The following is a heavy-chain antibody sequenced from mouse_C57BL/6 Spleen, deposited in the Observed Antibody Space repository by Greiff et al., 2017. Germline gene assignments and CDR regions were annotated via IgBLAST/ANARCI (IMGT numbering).Heavy chain of an antibody. D-gene: IGHD4-1*01. CDR1: GFTFSDYY. Sequence: EVKVVESGGGLVQPGGSLKLSCAASGFTFSDYYMYWVRQTPEKRLEWVAYISNGGGSTYYPDTVKGRFTISRDNAKNTLYLQMSRLKSEDTAMYYCARAGGNWAPFDYWGQGTTLTVSS. CDR2: ISNGGGST. J-gene: IGHJ2*01. V-gene: IGHV5-12*01. CDR3: ARAGGNWAPFDY.